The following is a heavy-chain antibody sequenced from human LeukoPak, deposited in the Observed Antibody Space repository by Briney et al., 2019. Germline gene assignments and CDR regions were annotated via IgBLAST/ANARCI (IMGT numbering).Heavy chain of an antibody. CDR1: GYTFSGHW. CDR3: VRDETLWTLDW. V-gene: IGHV3-74*03. CDR2: INEDGTDS. Sequence: GASVKVSCKASGYTFSGHWIHWVRQAPGMGLVWVSRINEDGTDSMYAESVKGRFTISRDNAKNTVYLQMNSLRAEDTAVYHCVRDETLWTLDWWGQGTLVSVSS. D-gene: IGHD1-1*01. J-gene: IGHJ4*02.